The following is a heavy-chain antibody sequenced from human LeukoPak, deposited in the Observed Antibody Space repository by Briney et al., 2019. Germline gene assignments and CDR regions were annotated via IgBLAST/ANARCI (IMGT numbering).Heavy chain of an antibody. CDR3: ARGSEWLRFYDDY. V-gene: IGHV4-61*01. Sequence: PSETLSLTCTVSGGSVSSGSYYWSWIRQPPGKGLEWIGYIYNSGSTNYSPSLKSRVTISVDTSKNQFSLKLSSVTAADTAVYYCARGSEWLRFYDDYWGQGTLVTVSS. CDR2: IYNSGST. CDR1: GGSVSSGSYY. J-gene: IGHJ4*02. D-gene: IGHD5-12*01.